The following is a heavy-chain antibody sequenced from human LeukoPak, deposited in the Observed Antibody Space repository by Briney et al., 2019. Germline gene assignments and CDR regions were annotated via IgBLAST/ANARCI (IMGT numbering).Heavy chain of an antibody. Sequence: SETLSLTCTVSGYSISSGYYWGWIRQPPGKGLEWIGSIYHSGSTYYNPSLKSRVTISVDTSKNQFSLKLSSVTAADTAVYYCARVTELGEFDYWGQGTLVTVSS. D-gene: IGHD3-10*01. J-gene: IGHJ4*02. CDR3: ARVTELGEFDY. CDR1: GYSISSGYY. CDR2: IYHSGST. V-gene: IGHV4-38-2*02.